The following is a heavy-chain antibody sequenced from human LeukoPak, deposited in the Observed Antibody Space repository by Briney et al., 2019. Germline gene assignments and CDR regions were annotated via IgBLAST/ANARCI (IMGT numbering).Heavy chain of an antibody. J-gene: IGHJ4*02. CDR1: GFTFSSYA. CDR3: ARSGGYGGFDY. V-gene: IGHV3-53*01. Sequence: GGSLRLSCAASGFTFSSYAMSWVRQAPGKGLEWVSVIYSGGSTYCADSVKGRFTISRDNSKNTLYLQMNSLRAEDTAVYYCARSGGYGGFDYWGQGTLVTVSS. D-gene: IGHD6-13*01. CDR2: IYSGGST.